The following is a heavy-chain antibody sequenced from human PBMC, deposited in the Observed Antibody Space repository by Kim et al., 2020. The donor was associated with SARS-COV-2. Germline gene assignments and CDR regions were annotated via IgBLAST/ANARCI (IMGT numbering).Heavy chain of an antibody. J-gene: IGHJ6*04. CDR3: ARVRFGELSPMDV. Sequence: GGSLRLSCAASGFTFSSYWMSWVRQAPGKGLEWVANIKQDGSEKYYVDSVKGRFTISRDNAKNSLYLQMNSLRAEDTAVYYCARVRFGELSPMDVWGKGTPVTVSS. CDR1: GFTFSSYW. V-gene: IGHV3-7*01. D-gene: IGHD3-10*01. CDR2: IKQDGSEK.